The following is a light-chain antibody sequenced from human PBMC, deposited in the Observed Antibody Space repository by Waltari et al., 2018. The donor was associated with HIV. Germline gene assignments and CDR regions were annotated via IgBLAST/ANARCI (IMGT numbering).Light chain of an antibody. CDR3: QSYDVTLSGPLV. V-gene: IGLV1-40*01. Sequence: QSVLTQPPSVSGAPGQRVTIPCTGSDSNIGAGDDVHWYQHLPGTAPKLLIDGNSNRPSGVPDRFSGSRSGTSASLAITGLQAEDEADYYCQSYDVTLSGPLVFGGGTKLTVL. J-gene: IGLJ2*01. CDR1: DSNIGAGDD. CDR2: GNS.